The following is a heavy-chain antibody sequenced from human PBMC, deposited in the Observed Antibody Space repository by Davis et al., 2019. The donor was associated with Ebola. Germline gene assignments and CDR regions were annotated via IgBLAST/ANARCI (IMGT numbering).Heavy chain of an antibody. D-gene: IGHD3-22*01. J-gene: IGHJ4*02. Sequence: GGSLRLSCAASGFTFDDYAMHWVRQAPGKGLEWVSGISWNSGSIGYADSVKGRFTISRDNAKNSLYLQMNSLRAEDTALYYCAAGSGYQFDYWGQGTLVTVSS. CDR3: AAGSGYQFDY. CDR2: ISWNSGSI. CDR1: GFTFDDYA. V-gene: IGHV3-9*01.